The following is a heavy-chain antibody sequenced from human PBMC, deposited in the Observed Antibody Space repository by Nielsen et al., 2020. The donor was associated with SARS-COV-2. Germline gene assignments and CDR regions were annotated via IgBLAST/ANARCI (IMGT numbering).Heavy chain of an antibody. V-gene: IGHV3-21*01. CDR1: GFTFSSYS. CDR2: ISSSSSYI. CDR3: ARGYSYGHFDY. D-gene: IGHD5-18*01. J-gene: IGHJ4*02. Sequence: GESLKISCAASGFTFSSYSMNWVRQAPGKGLEWVSSISSSSSYIYYADSVKGRFTISRDNAKNSLYLQMNSLRAEDTAVYYCARGYSYGHFDYWGQGTLVTVSS.